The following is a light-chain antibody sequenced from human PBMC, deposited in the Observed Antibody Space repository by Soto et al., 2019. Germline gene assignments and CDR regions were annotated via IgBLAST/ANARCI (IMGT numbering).Light chain of an antibody. CDR2: GAS. CDR1: QRGSSSY. V-gene: IGKV3-20*01. J-gene: IGKJ1*01. CDR3: QQYGSAPLT. Sequence: EIVLTQSPGTLSLSPGESVTISCRASQRGSSSYLAWYQQKPGQAPRLLIYGASSRATGIADRFSGSGSGTDFTLTISRLEPEDFAVYSSQQYGSAPLTFGQGTKVEIK.